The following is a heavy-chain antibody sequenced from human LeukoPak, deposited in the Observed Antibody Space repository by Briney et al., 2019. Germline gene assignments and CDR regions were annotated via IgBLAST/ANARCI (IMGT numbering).Heavy chain of an antibody. Sequence: GASVKVSCKASGYTFTNYGISWVRQAPGQGLEWMGWNSAFNGNTKYGQKFQGRVTMTTDTSTSTAYMDLRSLTSGDTAVYYCARERRDCSGGTCYAGDFDYWGHGTLVTVFS. CDR2: NSAFNGNT. J-gene: IGHJ4*01. D-gene: IGHD2-15*01. CDR3: ARERRDCSGGTCYAGDFDY. CDR1: GYTFTNYG. V-gene: IGHV1-18*04.